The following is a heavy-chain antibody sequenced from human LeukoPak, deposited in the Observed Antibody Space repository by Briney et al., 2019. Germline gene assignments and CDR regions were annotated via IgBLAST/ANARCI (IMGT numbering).Heavy chain of an antibody. CDR2: ISAYNGNT. J-gene: IGHJ6*02. Sequence: ASVKVSCKASGYTFTSYGISWVRQAPGQGLEWMGWISAYNGNTNYAQKLQGRVTMTTDTSTSTAFMELSSLRSEDTAVYYCARSQAVDYYYGMDVWGQGTTVTVSS. CDR3: ARSQAVDYYYGMDV. D-gene: IGHD4-23*01. CDR1: GYTFTSYG. V-gene: IGHV1-18*01.